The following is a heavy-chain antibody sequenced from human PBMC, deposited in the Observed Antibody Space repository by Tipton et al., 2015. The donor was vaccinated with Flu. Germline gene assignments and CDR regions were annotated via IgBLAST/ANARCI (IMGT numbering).Heavy chain of an antibody. Sequence: SLRLSCAASGFMFSGYGMHWVRQAPGKGLEWVAFIRHDESDKYYADSVKGRFTISRDNSKNALYLAINSLRTEDTAVYYCAKDGWDTSGWYPLDYWGQGTLVTVSS. D-gene: IGHD6-19*01. V-gene: IGHV3-30*02. CDR2: IRHDESDK. J-gene: IGHJ4*02. CDR1: GFMFSGYG. CDR3: AKDGWDTSGWYPLDY.